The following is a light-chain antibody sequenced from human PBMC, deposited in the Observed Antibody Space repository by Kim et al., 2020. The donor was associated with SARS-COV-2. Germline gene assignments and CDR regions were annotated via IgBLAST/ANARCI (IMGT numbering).Light chain of an antibody. Sequence: DIQMTQSPSTLSASVGDRVTITCRASQSISTWLAWYQQKPGKAPTLLIYKASNLESGVPSRFSGRGSGTEFTLTISNLQPDDFATYYCQQYDSKSPRTFGQGTEV. CDR3: QQYDSKSPRT. CDR2: KAS. V-gene: IGKV1-5*03. CDR1: QSISTW. J-gene: IGKJ1*01.